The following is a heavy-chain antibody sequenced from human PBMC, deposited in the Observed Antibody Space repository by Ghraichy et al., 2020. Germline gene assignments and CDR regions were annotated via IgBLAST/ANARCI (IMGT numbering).Heavy chain of an antibody. D-gene: IGHD5-24*01. J-gene: IGHJ5*02. CDR3: ARGLDGSYHNWFDP. CDR2: IYIDGSD. Sequence: GGSLRLSCAASGFAVTSNYMTWVRQAPGKGLEWVSLIYIDGSDYYADSVKCRFTISRDNSKNTLYLQMNSMRAEDTAVYYCARGLDGSYHNWFDPWGQGTLVTVSS. CDR1: GFAVTSNY. V-gene: IGHV3-53*01.